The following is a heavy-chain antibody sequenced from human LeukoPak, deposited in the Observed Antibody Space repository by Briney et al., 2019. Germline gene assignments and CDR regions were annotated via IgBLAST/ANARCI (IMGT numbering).Heavy chain of an antibody. J-gene: IGHJ3*02. CDR1: GYTFTSYD. V-gene: IGHV1-8*01. CDR2: MNPNSGNT. D-gene: IGHD3-22*01. Sequence: PGASVKVPCKASGYTFTSYDINWVRQATGQGLEWMGWMNPNSGNTGYAQKFQGRVTMTRNTSISTAYMELSSLRSEDTAVYYCARSLTYYYDSSGYKGHDAFDIWGQGTMVTVSS. CDR3: ARSLTYYYDSSGYKGHDAFDI.